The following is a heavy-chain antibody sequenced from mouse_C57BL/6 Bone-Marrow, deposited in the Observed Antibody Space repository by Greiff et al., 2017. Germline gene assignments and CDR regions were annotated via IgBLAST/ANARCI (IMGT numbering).Heavy chain of an antibody. CDR2: IDPEDGET. CDR3: TGSLIYYGTNY. CDR1: GFNIKDYY. D-gene: IGHD1-1*01. Sequence: DVQLQQSGAELVKPGASVKLSCTASGFNIKDYYIHWVKQRTEQGLEWIGRIDPEDGETKYAAKFQDKATITADTSSNTAYLQLSSLTSEDTAVYYGTGSLIYYGTNYWGQGTTLTVSS. J-gene: IGHJ2*01. V-gene: IGHV14-2*01.